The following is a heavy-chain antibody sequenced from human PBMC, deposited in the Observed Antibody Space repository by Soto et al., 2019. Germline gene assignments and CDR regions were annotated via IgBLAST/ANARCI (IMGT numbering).Heavy chain of an antibody. D-gene: IGHD3-22*01. Sequence: ASVKVSCKISGYTLSELSMHWVRQAPGKGLEWMGGFDPEDGETIYAQKFQGRVTMTEDTSTDTAYMELSSLRSEDTAVYYCATVLGGGYWEYPDAFDIWGQGTMVTVSS. CDR1: GYTLSELS. J-gene: IGHJ3*02. V-gene: IGHV1-24*01. CDR2: FDPEDGET. CDR3: ATVLGGGYWEYPDAFDI.